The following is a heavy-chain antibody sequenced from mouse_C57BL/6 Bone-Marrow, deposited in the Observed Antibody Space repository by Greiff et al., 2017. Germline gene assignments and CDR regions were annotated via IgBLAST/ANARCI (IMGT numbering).Heavy chain of an antibody. Sequence: QVQLQQSGAELVRPGTSVKLSCKASGYTFTSYWMHWVRQRPGQGLEWIGVIDPSDSYTNYNQKFKGKATLTVDTSSSTAYMQLSSLTSEDSAVYYCAHYYGKDFDYWGQGTTLTVSS. CDR3: AHYYGKDFDY. CDR2: IDPSDSYT. J-gene: IGHJ2*01. D-gene: IGHD1-1*01. V-gene: IGHV1-59*01. CDR1: GYTFTSYW.